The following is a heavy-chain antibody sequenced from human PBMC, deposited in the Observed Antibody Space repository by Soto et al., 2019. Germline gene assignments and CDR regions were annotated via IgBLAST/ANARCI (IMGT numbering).Heavy chain of an antibody. D-gene: IGHD6-19*01. V-gene: IGHV4-59*02. Sequence: SETLSLTSTVSGGSVTGFYWSWIRQPTGKGLEWIGYIFHSGSSNYHPSLKSRVTISVDTSKSQISLRLTSVTAADTAVYYCARASGLGVAHIDYWGQGTLVTVSS. CDR2: IFHSGSS. CDR3: ARASGLGVAHIDY. CDR1: GGSVTGFY. J-gene: IGHJ4*02.